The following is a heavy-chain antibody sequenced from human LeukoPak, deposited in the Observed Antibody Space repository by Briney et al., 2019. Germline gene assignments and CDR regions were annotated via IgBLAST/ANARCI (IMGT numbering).Heavy chain of an antibody. J-gene: IGHJ4*02. CDR2: IKSNPDGGTT. D-gene: IGHD2-8*02. Sequence: PGGSLRLSCGGSGFTFSHAWMSWGRQAPGKGLEWVVRIKSNPDGGTTDYGAPVKGRFSISRDDSKSTLYLQMNSLHTDDTAVYYCTTDKAWWAPGSYFEFWGQGSLVTVSS. CDR3: TTDKAWWAPGSYFEF. CDR1: GFTFSHAW. V-gene: IGHV3-15*01.